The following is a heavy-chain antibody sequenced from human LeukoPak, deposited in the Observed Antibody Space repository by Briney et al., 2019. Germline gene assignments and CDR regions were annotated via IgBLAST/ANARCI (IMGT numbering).Heavy chain of an antibody. V-gene: IGHV3-11*01. D-gene: IGHD3-22*01. CDR3: ASPYTYYYDSSGYAFDI. J-gene: IGHJ3*02. CDR2: ISSSGSTI. Sequence: GGSLRLSCAASGFTFSDYYMSWIRQAPGKGLEWVSYISSSGSTIYYADSVKGRFTISRDNAKNSLYLQMNSPRAEDTAVYYCASPYTYYYDSSGYAFDIWGQGTMVTVSS. CDR1: GFTFSDYY.